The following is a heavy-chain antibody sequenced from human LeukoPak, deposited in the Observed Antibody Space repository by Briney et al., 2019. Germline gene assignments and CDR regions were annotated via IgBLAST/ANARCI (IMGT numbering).Heavy chain of an antibody. Sequence: GASVKVSCKASGYTFTTYGITWVRQAPGQGLEWMGWISAYNGNTNYAQKFQGRVTMTTDTSTSTAYMELRSLRSDDTAMYYCARALVHGYKELGYWGQGTLVTVSS. D-gene: IGHD5-24*01. CDR1: GYTFTTYG. CDR2: ISAYNGNT. J-gene: IGHJ4*02. CDR3: ARALVHGYKELGY. V-gene: IGHV1-18*01.